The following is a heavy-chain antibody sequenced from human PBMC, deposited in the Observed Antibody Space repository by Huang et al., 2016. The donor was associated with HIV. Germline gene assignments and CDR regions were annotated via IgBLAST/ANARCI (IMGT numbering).Heavy chain of an antibody. CDR1: GFTFSSYW. J-gene: IGHJ4*02. V-gene: IGHV3-74*01. D-gene: IGHD6-19*01. CDR3: ARDSQQWLVEDY. CDR2: INSDGSST. Sequence: EVQLVESGGGLVQPGGSLRLSCAASGFTFSSYWMHWVRQAPGKGLVWVSRINSDGSSTSYADSVKGRFTISRDNAKNTRYLQMNSLRAEDTAVYYCARDSQQWLVEDYWGQGTLVTVSS.